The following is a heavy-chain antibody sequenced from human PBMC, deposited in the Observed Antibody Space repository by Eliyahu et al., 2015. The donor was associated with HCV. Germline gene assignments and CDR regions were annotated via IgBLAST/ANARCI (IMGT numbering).Heavy chain of an antibody. D-gene: IGHD3-9*01. CDR1: GFTFNNYX. V-gene: IGHV3-64*01. CDR3: ARADYDVLTSYPDYYVIDV. J-gene: IGHJ6*02. Sequence: EVRLVESGGGLVQPGESLRLSCVASGFTFNNYXMXWWVRQAPGRGLEYLAAISSDGGSSYYANSVKGRFTTPRDNSKNTLYLQVGSLRPEDVGVYYCARADYDVLTSYPDYYVIDVWGHGTTVTVSS. CDR2: ISSDGGSS.